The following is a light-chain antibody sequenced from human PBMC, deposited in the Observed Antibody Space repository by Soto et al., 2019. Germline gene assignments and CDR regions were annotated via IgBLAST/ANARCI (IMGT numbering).Light chain of an antibody. Sequence: QSVLTQPPSVSGAPGQRVTISCTGSSSNIGAGYDVHWYQQRPGTAPKLLIFGNINRPSGVPDRFSGSKSGTSASLAITGLQAEDEGDYYCCSYAGSNTDVFGTGTKLTVL. CDR2: GNI. CDR3: CSYAGSNTDV. V-gene: IGLV1-40*01. J-gene: IGLJ1*01. CDR1: SSNIGAGYD.